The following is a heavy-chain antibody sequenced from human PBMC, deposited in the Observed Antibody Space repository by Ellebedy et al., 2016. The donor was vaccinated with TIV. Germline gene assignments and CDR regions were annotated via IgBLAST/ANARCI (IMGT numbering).Heavy chain of an antibody. CDR2: INPSGGST. V-gene: IGHV1-46*01. Sequence: ASVKVSCKASGYTFTNYYMHWLRQAPGQGLEWMGKINPSGGSTSNAHHLQGRISMTRDTSTSTVYMALSSLRSEDTAMYYCARSSFGNGYYGSIDYWGQGTLVTVSS. D-gene: IGHD3-3*01. CDR1: GYTFTNYY. J-gene: IGHJ4*02. CDR3: ARSSFGNGYYGSIDY.